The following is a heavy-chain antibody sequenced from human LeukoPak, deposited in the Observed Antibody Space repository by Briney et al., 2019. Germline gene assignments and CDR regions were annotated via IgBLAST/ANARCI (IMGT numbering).Heavy chain of an antibody. CDR1: GYTFTSYD. CDR2: MNPNSGNT. CDR3: ARDRDHYYDSSGYYYFDY. J-gene: IGHJ4*02. Sequence: ASVKVSCKASGYTFTSYDINWVRQATGQGLEWMGWMNPNSGNTGYAQKFQGRVTMTRNTSISTAYMELSSLRSEDTAVYYCARDRDHYYDSSGYYYFDYWGQGTLVTVSS. D-gene: IGHD3-22*01. V-gene: IGHV1-8*01.